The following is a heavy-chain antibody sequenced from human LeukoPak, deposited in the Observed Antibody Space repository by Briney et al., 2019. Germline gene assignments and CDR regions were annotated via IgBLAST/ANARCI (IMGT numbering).Heavy chain of an antibody. D-gene: IGHD3-22*01. CDR3: ARAGYYDSSGYYVYAFDI. CDR2: IYYSGST. V-gene: IGHV4-59*01. CDR1: GGSISSYY. J-gene: IGHJ3*02. Sequence: PSETLSLTCTVSGGSISSYYWSWIRQPPGKGLEWIGYIYYSGSTNYNPSLKSRVTISVDTSKNQFSLKLSSVTAADTAVYYCARAGYYDSSGYYVYAFDIWGQGTMVTVSS.